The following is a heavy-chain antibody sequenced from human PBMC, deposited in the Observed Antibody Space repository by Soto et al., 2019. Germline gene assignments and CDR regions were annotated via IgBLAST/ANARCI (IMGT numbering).Heavy chain of an antibody. Sequence: GASVKVSCKASGYTFTSDAMHWVRQAPGQRLEWMGWINAGNGNTKYSQKFQGRVTITRDTSASTAYMELSSLRSEDTAVYYCASLGYSSSWYGGYYYGMDVWGQGTTVTVSS. D-gene: IGHD6-13*01. V-gene: IGHV1-3*01. CDR2: INAGNGNT. J-gene: IGHJ6*02. CDR3: ASLGYSSSWYGGYYYGMDV. CDR1: GYTFTSDA.